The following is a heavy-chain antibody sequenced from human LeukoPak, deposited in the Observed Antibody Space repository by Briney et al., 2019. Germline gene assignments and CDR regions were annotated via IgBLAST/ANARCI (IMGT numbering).Heavy chain of an antibody. D-gene: IGHD2-8*02. J-gene: IGHJ4*02. CDR1: GYTFTGYY. CDR3: AREGFCTGSKCPAEY. Sequence: ASVKVSCKASGYTFTGYYMHWVRQAPGQGLEWMGWINPNTGGTNSAQKFQGRVTMTRDTSISTAYMELKRLSSDDTAVYFCAREGFCTGSKCPAEYWGQGTLVTVSP. CDR2: INPNTGGT. V-gene: IGHV1-2*02.